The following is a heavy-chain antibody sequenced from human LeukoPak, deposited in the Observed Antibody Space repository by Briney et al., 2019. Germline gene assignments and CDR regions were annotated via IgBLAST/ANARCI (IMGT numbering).Heavy chain of an antibody. J-gene: IGHJ6*02. D-gene: IGHD2-8*01. CDR1: GFTVSSNY. CDR2: IYSGGST. CDR3: ATNDYYYGMDV. V-gene: IGHV3-66*01. Sequence: PGGSLRLSCAASGFTVSSNYMSWVRQAPGKGLEWVSVIYSGGSTYYADSVKGRFTISRDNSKNTLYLQMNSLRAEDTAVYYCATNDYYYGMDVWGQGTTVTVSS.